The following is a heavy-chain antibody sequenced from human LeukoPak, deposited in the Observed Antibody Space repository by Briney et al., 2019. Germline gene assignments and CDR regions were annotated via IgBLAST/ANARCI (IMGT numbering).Heavy chain of an antibody. CDR2: IYHSGST. CDR3: ARAGRIVVVVAAYPDHAFDI. Sequence: PSGTLSLTCAVSGGSISSNNWWSWVRQSPGKGLEWIGEIYHSGSTNYNPSLKSRVTISVDKSKSQFSLKLNSVTAADTAVYYCARAGRIVVVVAAYPDHAFDIWGQGTMVTVSS. CDR1: GGSISSNNW. J-gene: IGHJ3*02. D-gene: IGHD2-15*01. V-gene: IGHV4-4*02.